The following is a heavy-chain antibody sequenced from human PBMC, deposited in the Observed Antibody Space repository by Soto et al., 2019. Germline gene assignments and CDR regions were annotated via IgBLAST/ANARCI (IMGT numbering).Heavy chain of an antibody. CDR2: IDPSDSYT. Sequence: EVQLVQSGAEVKKPGESLRISCEGSGYSFTNYWISWVRQTPGKGLEWMGRIDPSDSYTKYSPSFQGHVTISVDESTTTAYLQWSSLQASDTAIYYCAREFDTLGWCDPWGQGTLVTVSS. D-gene: IGHD3-9*01. J-gene: IGHJ5*02. CDR1: GYSFTNYW. V-gene: IGHV5-10-1*03. CDR3: AREFDTLGWCDP.